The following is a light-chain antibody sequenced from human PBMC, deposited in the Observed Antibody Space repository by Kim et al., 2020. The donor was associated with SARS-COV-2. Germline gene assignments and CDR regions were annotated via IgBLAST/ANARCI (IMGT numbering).Light chain of an antibody. V-gene: IGLV6-57*03. CDR2: NND. J-gene: IGLJ3*02. CDR3: QSCDTTSWV. CDR1: SGSIASYY. Sequence: GRTVAISCTRSSGSIASYYVQWYQQRPGSAPTTLIYNNDQRPAGVPDRFSGSIDSSANSASRTISGLKTEDEAGYYCQSCDTTSWVYGGGTQLTVL.